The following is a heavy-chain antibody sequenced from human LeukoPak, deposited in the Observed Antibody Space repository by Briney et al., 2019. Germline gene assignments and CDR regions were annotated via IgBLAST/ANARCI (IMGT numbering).Heavy chain of an antibody. J-gene: IGHJ4*02. CDR2: ISSSGTTI. V-gene: IGHV3-48*03. D-gene: IGHD3-16*02. CDR1: GFTFSTYE. CDR3: ARVRYQTADY. Sequence: PGGSLRLSCAASGFTFSTYEMNGVRQAPGKGLEWVSYISSSGTTIHCADSVKGRFTISRDNAKNSVYLQMNSLRVEDTAVYYCARVRYQTADYWGQGTLVTVSS.